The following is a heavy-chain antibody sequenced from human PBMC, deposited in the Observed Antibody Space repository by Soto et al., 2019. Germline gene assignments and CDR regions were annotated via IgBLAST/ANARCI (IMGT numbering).Heavy chain of an antibody. CDR1: GGSISSGGYY. V-gene: IGHV4-31*03. J-gene: IGHJ5*01. CDR3: ARHSASWQWFDY. D-gene: IGHD1-26*01. CDR2: IYYSGST. Sequence: QVQLQESGPGLVKPSQTLSLTCSVSGGSISSGGYYWSWIGQHPEKGLEWIGYIYYSGSTNYNPSLKSRVIISVDTSSSRFSLDLRSVTAADTAIYYCARHSASWQWFDYWGQGTLVTVSS.